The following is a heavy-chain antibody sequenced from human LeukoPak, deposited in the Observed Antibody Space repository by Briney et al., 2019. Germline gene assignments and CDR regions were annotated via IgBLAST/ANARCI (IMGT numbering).Heavy chain of an antibody. D-gene: IGHD4-17*01. CDR3: ARDPTTVTKGFDI. Sequence: SETLSLTCIVSDASFSSHYWTWIRQPLGKGLEWIGYISYTGSTNYNPSLKSRVTISVDTSKNQFSLKLSSVTAADTAVYYCARDPTTVTKGFDIWGQGTMVTVSS. CDR1: DASFSSHY. CDR2: ISYTGST. V-gene: IGHV4-59*11. J-gene: IGHJ3*02.